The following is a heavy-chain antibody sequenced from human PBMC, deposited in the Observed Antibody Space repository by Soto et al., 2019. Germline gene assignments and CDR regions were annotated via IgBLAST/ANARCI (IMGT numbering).Heavy chain of an antibody. Sequence: QVQLVQSGAEVKKPGASVKVSCKASGYTFTSYYMHWVRQAPGQGLEWMGRINPSGGSTSYAQKFQGRVTMTRDTSTSTVYMELSSLRSEDTAVYYCARDGKYYDSSGYNWFDPWGQGTLVTVSS. CDR2: INPSGGST. CDR1: GYTFTSYY. D-gene: IGHD3-22*01. V-gene: IGHV1-46*01. J-gene: IGHJ5*02. CDR3: ARDGKYYDSSGYNWFDP.